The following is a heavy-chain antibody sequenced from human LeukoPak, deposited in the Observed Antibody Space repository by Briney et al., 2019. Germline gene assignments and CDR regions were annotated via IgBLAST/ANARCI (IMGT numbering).Heavy chain of an antibody. V-gene: IGHV1-18*01. D-gene: IGHD5-18*01. J-gene: IGHJ3*02. CDR2: ISAYNGNT. CDR3: ARFLVDTAMVRDAFDI. CDR1: GYTFTSYG. Sequence: ASVKVSCKASGYTFTSYGISWVRQAPGQGLEWMGWISAYNGNTNYAQKLQGRVTMTTDTSTSTAYMELRSLRSDDTAVYYCARFLVDTAMVRDAFDIWGQGTMVTVSS.